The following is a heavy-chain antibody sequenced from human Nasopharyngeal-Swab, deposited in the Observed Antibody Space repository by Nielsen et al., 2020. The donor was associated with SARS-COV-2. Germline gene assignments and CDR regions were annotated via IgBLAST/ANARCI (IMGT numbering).Heavy chain of an antibody. CDR2: IYFSGST. CDR1: NGSINSYY. Sequence: GSLRLSCTVSNGSINSYYWSWIRQPPGKGLEWIGYIYFSGSTSYNPSLKSRVTMSVDTSKNQFSLNLTSVTAADTAVYYRARVALGSYLRGRGMDVWGQGTTVTVSS. D-gene: IGHD3-16*02. V-gene: IGHV4-59*13. CDR3: ARVALGSYLRGRGMDV. J-gene: IGHJ6*02.